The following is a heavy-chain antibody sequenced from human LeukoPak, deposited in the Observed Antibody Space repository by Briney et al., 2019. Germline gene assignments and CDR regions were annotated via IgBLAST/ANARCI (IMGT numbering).Heavy chain of an antibody. J-gene: IGHJ4*02. V-gene: IGHV5-51*01. CDR2: IDPGDSDT. CDR3: ARQPEMVRGVEFDY. Sequence: GESLKISCKGSGYSFTRYWIGWVRQMPGKGLEWMGIIDPGDSDTRYSPSFQGQVTMSADKSISIAYLQWSSLKASDTAMYYCARQPEMVRGVEFDYWGQGTLVTVSS. D-gene: IGHD3-10*01. CDR1: GYSFTRYW.